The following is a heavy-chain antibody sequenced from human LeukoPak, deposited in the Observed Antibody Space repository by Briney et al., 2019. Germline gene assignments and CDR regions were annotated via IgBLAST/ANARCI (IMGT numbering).Heavy chain of an antibody. J-gene: IGHJ6*03. D-gene: IGHD1-26*01. CDR2: ISGSGGST. V-gene: IGHV3-23*01. CDR1: GFTFSSYA. CDR3: AKDDYSGSYYNYYYYYMDV. Sequence: GGSLRLSCAASGFTFSSYAMSWVRQAPGKGLEWVSAISGSGGSTYYADSVKGRFTISRDNSKNTLYLQMNSLRAEDTAVYYCAKDDYSGSYYNYYYYYMDVWGKGTTVTISS.